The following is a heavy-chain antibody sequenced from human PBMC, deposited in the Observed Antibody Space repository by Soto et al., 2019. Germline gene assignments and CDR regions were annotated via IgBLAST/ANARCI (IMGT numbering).Heavy chain of an antibody. D-gene: IGHD3-10*01. V-gene: IGHV1-69*08. CDR3: ARDLQRFGELLEGWFDP. CDR1: GGTFSSYT. Sequence: QVQLVQSGAEVKKPGSSVKVSCKASGGTFSSYTISWVRQAPGQGLEWMGRIIPILGIANYAQKFQGRVTITADKSTSXXYMELSSLRSEDTAVYYCARDLQRFGELLEGWFDPWGQGTLVTVSS. CDR2: IIPILGIA. J-gene: IGHJ5*02.